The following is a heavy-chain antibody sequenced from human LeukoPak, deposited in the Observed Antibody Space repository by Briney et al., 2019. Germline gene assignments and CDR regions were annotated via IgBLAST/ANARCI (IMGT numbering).Heavy chain of an antibody. V-gene: IGHV4-59*01. CDR2: IYSSGST. CDR3: ARRRMGHDAFDI. J-gene: IGHJ3*02. Sequence: SETLSLTCSVSGGSISSYYWSWIRQPPGKGLEWIGYIYSSGSTNYNPSLKSRVAISVDTSKNQFSLKLTSVTAADTAVYYCARRRMGHDAFDIWGQGQWSPSLQ. CDR1: GGSISSYY. D-gene: IGHD2-8*01.